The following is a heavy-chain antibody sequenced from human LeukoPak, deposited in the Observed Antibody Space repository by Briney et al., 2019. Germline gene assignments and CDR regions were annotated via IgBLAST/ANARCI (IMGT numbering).Heavy chain of an antibody. CDR1: GGTFSSYA. CDR2: IIPIFGTA. D-gene: IGHD3-22*01. J-gene: IGHJ4*02. V-gene: IGHV1-69*13. Sequence: GASVKVSCKASGGTFSSYAISWVRQAPGQGLEWMGGIIPIFGTANYAQKFQGRVTITADESTSTAYMELSSLRSEDTAVYYCASSSWYMEYYDSSGYYNFWGQGTLVTVSS. CDR3: ASSSWYMEYYDSSGYYNF.